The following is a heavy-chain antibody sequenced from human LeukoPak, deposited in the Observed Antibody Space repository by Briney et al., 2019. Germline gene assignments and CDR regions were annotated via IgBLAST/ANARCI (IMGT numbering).Heavy chain of an antibody. J-gene: IGHJ4*02. CDR2: ISYDGRNK. CDR3: AKGPLRGTAAAIDY. D-gene: IGHD2-2*01. Sequence: PGGSLRLSCAASGFTFSNHAMKWVRQAQGKGLEWVAVISYDGRNKHYPDSVKGRFTISRDISTDTLWLQMDSLRTEDTAVYYCAKGPLRGTAAAIDYWGQGTLVTVSS. CDR1: GFTFSNHA. V-gene: IGHV3-30*18.